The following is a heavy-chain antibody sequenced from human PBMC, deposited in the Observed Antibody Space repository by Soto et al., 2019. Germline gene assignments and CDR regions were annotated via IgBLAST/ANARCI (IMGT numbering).Heavy chain of an antibody. J-gene: IGHJ5*02. D-gene: IGHD2-2*01. CDR2: IRENSGST. V-gene: IGHV3-23*01. CDR1: GFTLSTYA. Sequence: EVQLLESGGDLVQPGGSLRLSCAASGFTLSTYAMNWVRQAPGKGLEWVSSIRENSGSTDYADSVKGRFTISRDNSKNTLYLQMSSLSADDTAVYYCAKCQVVPGGSGWCNYFDPWGQGTLVTVSS. CDR3: AKCQVVPGGSGWCNYFDP.